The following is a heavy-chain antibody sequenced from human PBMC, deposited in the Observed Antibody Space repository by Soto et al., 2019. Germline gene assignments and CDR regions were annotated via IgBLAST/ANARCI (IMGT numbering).Heavy chain of an antibody. CDR2: IDSGGGST. V-gene: IGHV3-23*01. D-gene: IGHD4-4*01. CDR3: TKEHSKYPDNWFAP. CDR1: GFSFSNYA. Sequence: GGALRLSWAASGFSFSNYARSWFRQAPGTGLEWVSAIDSGGGSTYYAASVKGRFSISRDNSMNTLYLQMNSLRAEETAIYYCTKEHSKYPDNWFAPWGQGTMVPVSS. J-gene: IGHJ5*02.